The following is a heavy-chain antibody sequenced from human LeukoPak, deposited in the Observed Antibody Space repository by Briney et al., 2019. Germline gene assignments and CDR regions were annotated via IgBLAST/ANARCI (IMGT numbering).Heavy chain of an antibody. CDR2: INPNSGGT. D-gene: IGHD7-27*01. CDR3: ARDWATGAFDI. CDR1: GYTFTSYY. V-gene: IGHV1-2*02. Sequence: ASVKVSCKASGYTFTSYYMHWVRQAPGQGLEWMGWINPNSGGTNYAQKFQGRVTMTRDTSISTAYMELSSLRSEDTAVYYCARDWATGAFDIWGQGTMVTVSS. J-gene: IGHJ3*02.